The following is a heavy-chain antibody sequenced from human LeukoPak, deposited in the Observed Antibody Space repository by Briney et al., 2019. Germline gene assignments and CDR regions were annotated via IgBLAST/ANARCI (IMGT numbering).Heavy chain of an antibody. V-gene: IGHV3-30-3*01. J-gene: IGHJ4*02. Sequence: PGRSLRLSCAASGFTFGSYAMHWVRQAPGKGLEWVALISYDGSNKYYADSVKGRFTTSRDNSKNTLYLQMNSLRAEDTAVYYCARDRDYYGSGSSNFDYWGQGTLVTVSS. D-gene: IGHD3-10*01. CDR2: ISYDGSNK. CDR1: GFTFGSYA. CDR3: ARDRDYYGSGSSNFDY.